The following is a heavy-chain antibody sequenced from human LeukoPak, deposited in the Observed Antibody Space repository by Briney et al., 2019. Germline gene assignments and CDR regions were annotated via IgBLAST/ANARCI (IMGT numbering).Heavy chain of an antibody. J-gene: IGHJ4*02. D-gene: IGHD1-26*01. V-gene: IGHV3-23*01. CDR1: GITFTSYP. CDR2: ISGSGGST. Sequence: GGSLRLSCAASGITFTSYPMSWVRQAPGKGLEWVSAISGSGGSTYYADSVKGRFTISRDNSKNTLYLQMNSLRAEDTAVYYCAKDIIGATRFDYWGQGTLVTVSS. CDR3: AKDIIGATRFDY.